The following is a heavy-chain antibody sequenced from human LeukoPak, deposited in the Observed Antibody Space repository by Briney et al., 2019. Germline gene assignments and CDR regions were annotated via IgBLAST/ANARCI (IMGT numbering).Heavy chain of an antibody. CDR1: GFTFSSYW. Sequence: GGSLRLSCAASGFTFSSYWMSWVRQAPGEGLECVANIKQDGSERYYVDSVKGRFTISRDNALNSLYLQMNSLRAEDTAVYYCARGGRYYFGYWGQGTPVTVSS. CDR2: IKQDGSER. CDR3: ARGGRYYFGY. J-gene: IGHJ4*02. V-gene: IGHV3-7*01.